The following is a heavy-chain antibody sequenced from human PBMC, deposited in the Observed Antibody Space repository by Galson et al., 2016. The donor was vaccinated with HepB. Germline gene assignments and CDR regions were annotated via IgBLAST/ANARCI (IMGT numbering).Heavy chain of an antibody. CDR1: GFTFSSCA. CDR2: ISDNGGST. CDR3: VKDRGWGYTSNAFGI. Sequence: SLRLSCAASGFTFSSCAMHWVRQAPGKGLESVSAISDNGGSTYYADSVKGRFTISRDNSKNTLYLRMSSLRAEDTAVYYCVKDRGWGYTSNAFGIWGQGTMVPVSS. V-gene: IGHV3-64D*06. D-gene: IGHD1-1*01. J-gene: IGHJ3*02.